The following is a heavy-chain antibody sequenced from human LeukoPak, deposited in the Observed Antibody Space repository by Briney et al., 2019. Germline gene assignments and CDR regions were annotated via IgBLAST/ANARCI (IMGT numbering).Heavy chain of an antibody. V-gene: IGHV4-61*02. D-gene: IGHD3-10*01. J-gene: IGHJ5*02. CDR1: GGSISSGSYY. Sequence: SQTLSLTCTVSGGSISSGSYYWSWIRQPAGKGLEWIGRIYTSGSTNYNPSLKSRVTISVDTSKNQFSLKLSSVTAADTAVYYCARRGITMVRGVILRVLYNWFDPWGQGTLVTVSS. CDR3: ARRGITMVRGVILRVLYNWFDP. CDR2: IYTSGST.